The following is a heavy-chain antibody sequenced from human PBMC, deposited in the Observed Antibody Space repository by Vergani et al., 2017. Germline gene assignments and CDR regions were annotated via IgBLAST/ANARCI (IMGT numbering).Heavy chain of an antibody. CDR1: GGTFSSYA. CDR2: IIPIFGTA. CDR3: AKVVKRITMIVVVITTAKRGAFDI. J-gene: IGHJ3*02. D-gene: IGHD3-22*01. V-gene: IGHV1-69*01. Sequence: QVQLVQSGAEVKKPGSSVKVSCKASGGTFSSYAISWVRQAPGQGLEWMGGIIPIFGTANYAQKFQGRVTITADESTSTASMELSSLRAEDTAVYYCAKVVKRITMIVVVITTAKRGAFDIWGQGTMVTVSS.